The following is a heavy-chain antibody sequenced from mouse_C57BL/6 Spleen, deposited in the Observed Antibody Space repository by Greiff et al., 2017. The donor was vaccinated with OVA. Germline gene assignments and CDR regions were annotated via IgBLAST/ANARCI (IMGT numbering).Heavy chain of an antibody. D-gene: IGHD2-3*01. CDR1: GYTFTSYW. Sequence: QVQLQQPGAELVMPGASVKLSCKASGYTFTSYWMHWVKQRPGHGLEWIGEIDPSDSYTNYNQKFKGKSTLTVDKSSSTAYMQLSSLTSEDSAVYYCARGWLLQYYFDYWGQGTTLTVSS. CDR3: ARGWLLQYYFDY. CDR2: IDPSDSYT. J-gene: IGHJ2*01. V-gene: IGHV1-69*01.